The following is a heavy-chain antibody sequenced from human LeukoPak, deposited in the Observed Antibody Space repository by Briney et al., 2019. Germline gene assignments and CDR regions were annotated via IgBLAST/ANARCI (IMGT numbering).Heavy chain of an antibody. Sequence: SETLSLTCAVYGGSFSGYYWSWIRQPPGKGLEWIGEINHSGSTNYNPSLKSLVTISVDTSKNQFSLKPSSVTAADTAAYYCARRGNRSSSPTKYYYMDVWGKGTTVTVSS. D-gene: IGHD6-13*01. CDR3: ARRGNRSSSPTKYYYMDV. CDR1: GGSFSGYY. J-gene: IGHJ6*03. CDR2: INHSGST. V-gene: IGHV4-34*01.